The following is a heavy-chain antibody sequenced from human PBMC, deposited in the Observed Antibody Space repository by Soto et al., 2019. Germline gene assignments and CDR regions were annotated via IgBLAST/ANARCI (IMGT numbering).Heavy chain of an antibody. J-gene: IGHJ5*02. CDR1: GGSIASSDW. Sequence: QVQLQESGPGLVKPSGTLSLTCVVSGGSIASSDWWSWVRQSPGKGLEWIGDIYQYGSPLYHPSLKSRVTISIDRSKNQFSLNLNSVTAADTAVYYCARSSGTFNWFDPWGPGTLVTVSS. D-gene: IGHD1-26*01. CDR2: IYQYGSP. V-gene: IGHV4-4*02. CDR3: ARSSGTFNWFDP.